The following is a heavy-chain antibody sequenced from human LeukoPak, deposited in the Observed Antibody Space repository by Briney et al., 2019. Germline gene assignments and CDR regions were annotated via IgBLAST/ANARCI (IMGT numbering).Heavy chain of an antibody. CDR1: GFTFSSYG. CDR2: ISYDGSNK. V-gene: IGHV3-30*18. J-gene: IGHJ4*02. D-gene: IGHD3-22*01. CDR3: AKDRDYYDSSGYYYFDY. Sequence: GGSLRLSCAASGFTFSSYGMHWVRQAPGMGLEWVAVISYDGSNKYYADSVKGRFTISRDNSKNTLYLQMNSLRAEDTAVYYCAKDRDYYDSSGYYYFDYWGQGTLVTVSS.